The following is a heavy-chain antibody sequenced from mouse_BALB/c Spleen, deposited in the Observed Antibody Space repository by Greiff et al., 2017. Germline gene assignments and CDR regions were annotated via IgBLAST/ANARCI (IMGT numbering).Heavy chain of an antibody. J-gene: IGHJ4*01. CDR1: GYTFTSYW. D-gene: IGHD2-1*01. CDR3: ARLGGNYEDAMDY. CDR2: IFPGTGTT. Sequence: QVQLQQSGAELVKPGASVKLSCKTSGYTFTSYWIQWVKQRPGQGLGWIGEIFPGTGTTYYNEKFKGKATLTIDTSSSTAYMQLSSLTSEDSAVYFCARLGGNYEDAMDYWGQGTSVTVSS. V-gene: IGHV1S132*01.